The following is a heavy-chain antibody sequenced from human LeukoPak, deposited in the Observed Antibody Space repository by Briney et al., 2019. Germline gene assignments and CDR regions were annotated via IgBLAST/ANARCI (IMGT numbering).Heavy chain of an antibody. CDR3: ARDAPVVIIPNYFDY. J-gene: IGHJ4*02. Sequence: GGSLRLSCAASGFTFSSYSMNWVRQAPGKGLEWVSYISSSSSTIYYADSEKGRFTISRDNAKNSLYLQMNSLRAEDTAVYYCARDAPVVIIPNYFDYWGQGTLVTVSS. V-gene: IGHV3-48*01. CDR1: GFTFSSYS. D-gene: IGHD3-3*01. CDR2: ISSSSSTI.